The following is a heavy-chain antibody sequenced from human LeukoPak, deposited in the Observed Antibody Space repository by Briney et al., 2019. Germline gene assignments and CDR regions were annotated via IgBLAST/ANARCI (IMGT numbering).Heavy chain of an antibody. CDR1: GGSISSSSYY. V-gene: IGHV4-39*07. Sequence: SETLSLTCTVSGGSISSSSYYWGWIRQPPGKGLEWIGSIYYSGSTYYNPSLKSRVTISVDTSKNQFSLKLSSVTAADTAVYYCARQKWEQQGRDYYFYGMDVWGQGTTVTVSS. CDR2: IYYSGST. D-gene: IGHD1-26*01. CDR3: ARQKWEQQGRDYYFYGMDV. J-gene: IGHJ6*02.